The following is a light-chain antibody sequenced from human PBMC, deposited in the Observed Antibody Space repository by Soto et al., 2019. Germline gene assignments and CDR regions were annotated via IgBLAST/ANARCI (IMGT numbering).Light chain of an antibody. CDR1: SSNVGGYNY. J-gene: IGLJ3*02. CDR2: EVS. V-gene: IGLV2-8*01. CDR3: SSYAGSNSWV. Sequence: QSALTQPPSASGSPGQSVTISCNGTSSNVGGYNYVSWYQQHPGKAPKVMISEVSKRPSGVPDRFSGSKSGNTASLTVSGLQAEDEAYYYCSSYAGSNSWVFGGGTQLTVL.